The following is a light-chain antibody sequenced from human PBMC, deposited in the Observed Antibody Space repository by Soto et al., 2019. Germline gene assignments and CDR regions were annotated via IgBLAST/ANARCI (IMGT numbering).Light chain of an antibody. CDR2: DVN. CDR3: SSYRSGSTLV. J-gene: IGLJ2*01. V-gene: IGLV2-14*03. Sequence: QSALTQPASVSGSPGQSITISCTGTSSDVGGSNYVSWYQQHPGKAPKLIIYDVNNQPSGISNRFSGSKSGNTASLTISGLQAEDEADYYCSSYRSGSTLVFGGGTKLTVL. CDR1: SSDVGGSNY.